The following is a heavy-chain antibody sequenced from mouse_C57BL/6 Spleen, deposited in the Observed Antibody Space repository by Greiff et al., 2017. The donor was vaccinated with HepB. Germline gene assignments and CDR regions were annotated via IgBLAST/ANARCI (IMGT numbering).Heavy chain of an antibody. D-gene: IGHD3-3*01. CDR2: IDPEYGDT. J-gene: IGHJ3*01. Sequence: VQLQESGAELVRPGASVKLSCTASGFKIKDDYMHWVKQRPEQGLEWIGWIDPEYGDTAYASKLQGKATITADTSSHTAYLQLTSLTSEDTAVYYCTRGDGAYWGQGTLVTVSA. CDR3: TRGDGAY. V-gene: IGHV14-4*01. CDR1: GFKIKDDY.